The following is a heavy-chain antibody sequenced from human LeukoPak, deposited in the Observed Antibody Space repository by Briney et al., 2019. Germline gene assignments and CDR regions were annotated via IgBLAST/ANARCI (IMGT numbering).Heavy chain of an antibody. D-gene: IGHD6-25*01. V-gene: IGHV3-30*18. J-gene: IGHJ3*02. Sequence: GGSLRLSCAASGFTFSSYGMHWVRQAPGKGLEWVAVISYDGSNKYYADSVKGRFTISRDNSKNTLYLQMNSLRAEDTAVYYRANRGFVGASEEGAFDIWGQGTMVTVSS. CDR1: GFTFSSYG. CDR3: ANRGFVGASEEGAFDI. CDR2: ISYDGSNK.